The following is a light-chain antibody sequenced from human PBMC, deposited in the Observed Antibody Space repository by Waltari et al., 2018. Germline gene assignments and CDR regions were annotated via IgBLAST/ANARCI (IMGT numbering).Light chain of an antibody. CDR1: SSDVGGYNY. V-gene: IGLV2-11*01. CDR3: CSFAGSVYIWV. CDR2: AVS. J-gene: IGLJ3*02. Sequence: QSALTQPRSVSGSPGQSVTISCTGTSSDVGGYNYVPWYQQHPGKAPKLMIYAVSKRTSGVPGRFSGSQSGNRASLASSGLQTEDEAEYFCCSFAGSVYIWVFGGGTKLTVL.